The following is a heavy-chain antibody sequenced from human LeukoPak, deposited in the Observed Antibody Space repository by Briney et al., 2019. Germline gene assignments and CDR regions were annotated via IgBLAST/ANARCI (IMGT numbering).Heavy chain of an antibody. CDR2: IGTAGDK. V-gene: IGHV3-13*01. Sequence: GGSLRLSCAASGFTFSSYDMHWVRQAAGKGLEWVSAIGTAGDKYYTGSVKGRFTISRENAKNSLYLQMNSLRAGDTAVYYCARVYYDSSGYYYLDYWGQGTLVAVSS. J-gene: IGHJ4*02. D-gene: IGHD3-22*01. CDR1: GFTFSSYD. CDR3: ARVYYDSSGYYYLDY.